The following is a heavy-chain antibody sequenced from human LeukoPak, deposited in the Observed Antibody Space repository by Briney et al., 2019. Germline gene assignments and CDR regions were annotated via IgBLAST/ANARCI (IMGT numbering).Heavy chain of an antibody. V-gene: IGHV4-34*01. CDR3: ASSFINKLRYFDWPFSYMDV. J-gene: IGHJ6*03. CDR2: INHSGST. D-gene: IGHD3-9*01. Sequence: SETLSLTCAVYGGSFSGYYWSWIRQPPGKGLEWIGEINHSGSTNYNPSLKSRVTISVDTSKNQFSLKLSSVTAADTAVYYCASSFINKLRYFDWPFSYMDVWGKGTTVTVSS. CDR1: GGSFSGYY.